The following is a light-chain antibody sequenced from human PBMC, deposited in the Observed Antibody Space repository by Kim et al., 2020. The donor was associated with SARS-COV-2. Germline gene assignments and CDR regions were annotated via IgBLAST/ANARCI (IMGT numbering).Light chain of an antibody. CDR3: QAWAGFTAV. V-gene: IGLV3-1*01. CDR2: QNT. J-gene: IGLJ3*02. CDR1: ELGDKY. Sequence: VPPGHTVSITCSGDELGDKYAFWYQQKPGQSPVVVIYQNTKRPSGIPERFSGSNSGNTATLTISGTQAMDEADYYCQAWAGFTAVFGGGTQLTVL.